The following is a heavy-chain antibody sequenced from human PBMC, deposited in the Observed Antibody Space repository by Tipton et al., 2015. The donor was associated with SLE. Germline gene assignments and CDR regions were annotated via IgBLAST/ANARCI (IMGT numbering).Heavy chain of an antibody. D-gene: IGHD5-12*01. J-gene: IGHJ3*02. CDR1: GFTFPSSA. CDR2: IVVGSGNT. CDR3: AADPSFSTSRYEGAFDI. Sequence: QSGPEVKEPGTSVKVSCKAFGFTFPSSAIQWVRQARGQRLEWIGWIVVGSGNTNYAQKYQETVTLTRDLSTSAFYMELKSPSSEDTAVYYLAADPSFSTSRYEGAFDIWGQGTMVTVSS. V-gene: IGHV1-58*02.